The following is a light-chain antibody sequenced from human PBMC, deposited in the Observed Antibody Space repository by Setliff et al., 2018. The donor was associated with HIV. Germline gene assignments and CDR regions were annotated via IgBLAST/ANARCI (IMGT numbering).Light chain of an antibody. CDR1: NFGSKI. Sequence: SYELTQPPSVSVAPGKTARIICGGNNFGSKIVHWYQQRPGQAPALVVFDDSDRPSGIPERFSGSNSGNTATLTISRVEAGDEADYYCQVWDSSSVVFGGGTKVTVL. J-gene: IGLJ2*01. CDR2: DDS. V-gene: IGLV3-21*03. CDR3: QVWDSSSVV.